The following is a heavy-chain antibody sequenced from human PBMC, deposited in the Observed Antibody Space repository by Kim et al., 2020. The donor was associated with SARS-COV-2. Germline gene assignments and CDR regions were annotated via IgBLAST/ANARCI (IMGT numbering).Heavy chain of an antibody. J-gene: IGHJ4*02. V-gene: IGHV3-23*01. CDR3: AKDPRRDGYNDLFDY. Sequence: GGSLRLSCAASGFTFSSYAMSWVRQAPGKGLEWVSAISGSGGSTYYADSVKGRFTISRDNSKNTLYLQMNSLRAEDTAVYYCAKDPRRDGYNDLFDYWGQGTLVTVSS. D-gene: IGHD5-12*01. CDR1: GFTFSSYA. CDR2: ISGSGGST.